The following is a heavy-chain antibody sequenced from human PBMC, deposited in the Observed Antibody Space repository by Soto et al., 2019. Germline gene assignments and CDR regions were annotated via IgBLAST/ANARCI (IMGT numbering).Heavy chain of an antibody. J-gene: IGHJ4*02. CDR2: SGNKPNSYTT. CDR1: GFTFSDHY. CDR3: ARGGGGYSFDY. Sequence: EVQLVESGGGLVQPGGSLRLSCAASGFTFSDHYLDWVRQAPGKGLEWVGRSGNKPNSYTTEYAASVKGRFTVSRDDSKNLLYLQMNSLKTEDTAVYYGARGGGGYSFDYWGQGTLVTVSS. V-gene: IGHV3-72*01. D-gene: IGHD1-26*01.